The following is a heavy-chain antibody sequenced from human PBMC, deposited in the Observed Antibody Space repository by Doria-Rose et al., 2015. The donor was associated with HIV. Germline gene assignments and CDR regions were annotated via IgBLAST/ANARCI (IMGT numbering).Heavy chain of an antibody. CDR2: IYTNGDT. Sequence: LVKPSQTLSLTCTVSGGSISSGDYYWSWIRQPAGKGLEWIGRIYTNGDTIYNPSLKSRVTISGDRSKNQFSLKLSSVTAADTAVYYCARGYYDSSGHPGFDYWGQGTLVTVSS. CDR1: GGSISSGDYY. CDR3: ARGYYDSSGHPGFDY. D-gene: IGHD3-22*01. V-gene: IGHV4-61*02. J-gene: IGHJ4*02.